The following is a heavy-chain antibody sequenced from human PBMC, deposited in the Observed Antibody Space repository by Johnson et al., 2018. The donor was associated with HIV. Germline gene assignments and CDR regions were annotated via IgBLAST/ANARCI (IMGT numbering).Heavy chain of an antibody. J-gene: IGHJ3*02. D-gene: IGHD1-1*01. CDR3: ATERQAALDI. Sequence: QMQLVESGGGVVQPGRSLRLSCAASGFTFSNAWMSWVRQAPGKGLEWVAFIRYDGSKRYYADSVKGRFSISRDNSKNTLYLQVNSLRPEDTAVYYCATERQAALDIWGQGTMVSVSS. CDR2: IRYDGSKR. CDR1: GFTFSNAW. V-gene: IGHV3-30*02.